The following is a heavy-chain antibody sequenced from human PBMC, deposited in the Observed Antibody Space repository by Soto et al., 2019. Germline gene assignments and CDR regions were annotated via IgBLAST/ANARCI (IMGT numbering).Heavy chain of an antibody. CDR1: GGSFSGYY. CDR2: INHSGST. Sequence: SETLSLTCAVYGGSFSGYYWSWIRQPPGKGLEWIGEINHSGSTNYNPSLKSRVTISVDTSKNQFSLKLSSVTAADTAVYYCARGSFIWGSYRTNQHDAFDIWGQETMVTVSS. J-gene: IGHJ3*02. V-gene: IGHV4-34*01. CDR3: ARGSFIWGSYRTNQHDAFDI. D-gene: IGHD3-16*02.